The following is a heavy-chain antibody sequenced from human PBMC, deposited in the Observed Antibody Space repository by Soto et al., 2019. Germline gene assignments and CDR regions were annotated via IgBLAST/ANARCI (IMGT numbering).Heavy chain of an antibody. CDR3: ARSPGRDGYNNFDY. Sequence: WGSLIVSCAASGFTFSIYTMNWVRQAPGKGLEWVSSISSSSSYIYYADSVKGRFTISRDNAKNSLYLQMNTLRAEDTAVYYCARSPGRDGYNNFDYWGQGTLVTVSS. V-gene: IGHV3-21*01. J-gene: IGHJ4*02. D-gene: IGHD1-1*01. CDR2: ISSSSSYI. CDR1: GFTFSIYT.